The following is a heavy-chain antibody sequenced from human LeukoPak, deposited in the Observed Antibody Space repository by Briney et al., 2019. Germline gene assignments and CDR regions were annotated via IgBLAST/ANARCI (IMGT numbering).Heavy chain of an antibody. J-gene: IGHJ6*03. Sequence: SETLSLTCTVSGGSISSYYWSWLRQPPGKGLVWIGYIYYSGSTNYNPSLKSRVTISVDASKNQFSLKLSSVTAADTAVYYCARGLNQRYYYYMDVRRKGTTVSVSS. CDR3: ARGLNQRYYYYMDV. D-gene: IGHD3-16*01. CDR1: GGSISSYY. V-gene: IGHV4-59*12. CDR2: IYYSGST.